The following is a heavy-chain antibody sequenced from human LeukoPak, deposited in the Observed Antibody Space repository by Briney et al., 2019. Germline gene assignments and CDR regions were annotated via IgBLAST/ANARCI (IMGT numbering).Heavy chain of an antibody. Sequence: GGPLRLSCAASGFTFSSYSMNWVRQAPGKGLEWVSYISSSSSTIYYADSVKSRFTISRDNAKNSLYLQMNSLRDEDTAVYYCARDFRSGYYFYYFDYWGQGTLVTVSS. J-gene: IGHJ4*02. CDR2: ISSSSSTI. D-gene: IGHD3-22*01. CDR1: GFTFSSYS. V-gene: IGHV3-48*02. CDR3: ARDFRSGYYFYYFDY.